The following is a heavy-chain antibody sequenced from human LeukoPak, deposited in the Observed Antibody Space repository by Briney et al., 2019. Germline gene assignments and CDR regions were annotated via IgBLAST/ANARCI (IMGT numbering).Heavy chain of an antibody. CDR1: AFTFETYT. J-gene: IGHJ4*02. CDR3: ARTVEGHFDF. D-gene: IGHD5-24*01. V-gene: IGHV3-21*01. CDR2: ISTAGNLT. Sequence: GGSLRLSCVASAFTFETYTLNWVRQTPGKGLEWVSYISTAGNLTNYADSVRGRFTISRDNAQNSLYLYMNSLTPEDTAVYYCARTVEGHFDFRGQGTLVTVSS.